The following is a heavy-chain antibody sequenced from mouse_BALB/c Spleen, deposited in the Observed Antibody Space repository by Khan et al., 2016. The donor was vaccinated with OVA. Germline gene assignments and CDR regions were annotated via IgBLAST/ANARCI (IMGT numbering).Heavy chain of an antibody. D-gene: IGHD1-1*01. Sequence: EVQGVESGGDLVKPGGSLKLSCAASGFTFSTYGMSWVRQAPDKRLEWVATVSTGGRYTYYPDSVKGRFTFSRDNAKNTLSLQLSGLRSEVTAMVYFTRLAYYDVSEWCAYWGQGTLVTVSA. CDR3: TRLAYYDVSEWCAY. V-gene: IGHV5-6*01. J-gene: IGHJ3*01. CDR2: VSTGGRYT. CDR1: GFTFSTYG.